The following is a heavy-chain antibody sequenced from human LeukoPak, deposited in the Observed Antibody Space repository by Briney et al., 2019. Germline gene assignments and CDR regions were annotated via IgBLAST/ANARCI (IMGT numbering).Heavy chain of an antibody. D-gene: IGHD1-26*01. CDR1: GYTFTGYY. J-gene: IGHJ4*02. Sequence: ASVKVSCKASGYTFTGYYMHWVRQAPGQGLEWMGWINPNSGGTNYAQKFQGRVTMPRDTSISTDYMELSRLRSDDTAVYYCARDPIVGATFFGSDYWGQGTLVTVAS. CDR2: INPNSGGT. CDR3: ARDPIVGATFFGSDY. V-gene: IGHV1-2*02.